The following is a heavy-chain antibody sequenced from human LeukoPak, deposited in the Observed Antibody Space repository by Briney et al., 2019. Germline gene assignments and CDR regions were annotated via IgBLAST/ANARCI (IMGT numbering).Heavy chain of an antibody. J-gene: IGHJ4*02. CDR3: ARARSGGYDFGDFDY. CDR2: IYYSGST. CDR1: GGSIRSYY. Sequence: SETLSLTCTVSGGSIRSYYWSWIRQPPGKGLEWIGYIYYSGSTNYNPSLKSRVTISVDTSKNQFSLKLSSVTAADTAVYYCARARSGGYDFGDFDYWGQGTLVTVSS. V-gene: IGHV4-59*01. D-gene: IGHD5-12*01.